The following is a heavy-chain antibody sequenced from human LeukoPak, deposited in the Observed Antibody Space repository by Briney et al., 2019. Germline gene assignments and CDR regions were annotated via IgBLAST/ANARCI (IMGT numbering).Heavy chain of an antibody. J-gene: IGHJ3*02. CDR1: GFSFSDQS. V-gene: IGHV3-21*01. CDR2: ISSNNLHI. Sequence: PGGSLRLSCAASGFSFSDQSINWVRQAPGKGLEWVSSISSNNLHIFYADSVKGRFTISRDNAKNSLYLQMNNLRAEDTAVYYCARVRFEAFDIWGQGTMVTVSS. CDR3: ARVRFEAFDI.